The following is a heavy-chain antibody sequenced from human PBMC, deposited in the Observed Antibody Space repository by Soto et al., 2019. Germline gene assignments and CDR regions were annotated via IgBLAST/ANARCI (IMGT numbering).Heavy chain of an antibody. CDR2: INHSGST. D-gene: IGHD3-22*01. Sequence: PSETLSLTCAVDGGSFSGYYWSWIRQPPGKGLEWIGEINHSGSTNYNPSLKSRVTISVDTSKNQFSLKLSSVTAADTAVYYCARGGDYDSSGYYPSDAFDIWGQGTMATVSS. J-gene: IGHJ3*02. V-gene: IGHV4-34*01. CDR3: ARGGDYDSSGYYPSDAFDI. CDR1: GGSFSGYY.